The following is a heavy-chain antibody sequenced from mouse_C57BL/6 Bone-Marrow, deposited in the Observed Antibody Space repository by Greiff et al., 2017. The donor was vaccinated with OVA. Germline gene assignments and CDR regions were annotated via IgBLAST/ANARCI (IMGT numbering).Heavy chain of an antibody. Sequence: QVQLQQSGAELVRPGSSVKLSCKASGYTFTSYWMHWVKQRPIQGLEWIGNIDPSDSETHYNQKFKDKATLTVDKSSSTAYMQLSSLTSEDSAVYYCARETTVVATEWYFDVWGTGTTVTVSS. V-gene: IGHV1-52*01. J-gene: IGHJ1*03. CDR1: GYTFTSYW. CDR3: ARETTVVATEWYFDV. D-gene: IGHD1-1*01. CDR2: IDPSDSET.